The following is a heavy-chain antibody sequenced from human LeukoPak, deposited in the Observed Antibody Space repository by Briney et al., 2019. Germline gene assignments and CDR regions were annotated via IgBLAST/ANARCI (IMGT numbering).Heavy chain of an antibody. CDR3: ARQQLSQLYYFDN. V-gene: IGHV4-59*01. CDR2: IYYTGST. Sequence: PSVTLSLTCTVSGGSISSYYWSWIRQPPGKGLEWIGYIYYTGSTKYNPALKSRVTISVDTSKNQFSLKLSSVTAADTAVYYCARQQLSQLYYFDNWGQGTLVTVSS. D-gene: IGHD6-13*01. CDR1: GGSISSYY. J-gene: IGHJ4*02.